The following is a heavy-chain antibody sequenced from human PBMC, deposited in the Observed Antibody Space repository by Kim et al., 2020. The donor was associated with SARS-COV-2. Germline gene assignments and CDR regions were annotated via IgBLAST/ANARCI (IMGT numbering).Heavy chain of an antibody. J-gene: IGHJ5*02. D-gene: IGHD5-18*01. Sequence: IPALRSGVTISVDASKNQFSLTRSSVTAADTAVYYCARRGYNYGFGYFDPWGQGTLVTVSS. CDR3: ARRGYNYGFGYFDP. V-gene: IGHV4-39*01.